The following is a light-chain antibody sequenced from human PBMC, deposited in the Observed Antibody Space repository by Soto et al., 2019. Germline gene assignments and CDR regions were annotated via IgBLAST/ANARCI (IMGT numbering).Light chain of an antibody. CDR3: QQYCSSPLT. CDR2: GAS. Sequence: ELVLTQSPGTLSLSPGERATLSCRASQSVSSSYLGWYQQKPGQAPRLLIYGASSRATGIPDRFSGSGSGTDFTFTISRLEPEDFAVYDCQQYCSSPLTFGGGTKVEIK. V-gene: IGKV3-20*01. CDR1: QSVSSSY. J-gene: IGKJ4*01.